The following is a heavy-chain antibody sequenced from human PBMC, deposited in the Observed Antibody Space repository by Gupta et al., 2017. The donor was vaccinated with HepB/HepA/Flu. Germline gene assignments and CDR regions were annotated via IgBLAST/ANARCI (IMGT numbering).Heavy chain of an antibody. CDR1: GGSFSGYY. V-gene: IGHV4-34*01. CDR3: ASLEYYYDSSGYYRFELFDY. CDR2: INHSGST. Sequence: QVQLQQWGAGLLKPSETLSLTCAVYGGSFSGYYWSWIRQPPGKGLEWIGEINHSGSTNYNPSLKSRVTISVDTSKNQFSLKLSSVTAADTAVYYCASLEYYYDSSGYYRFELFDYWGQGTLVTVSS. J-gene: IGHJ4*02. D-gene: IGHD3-22*01.